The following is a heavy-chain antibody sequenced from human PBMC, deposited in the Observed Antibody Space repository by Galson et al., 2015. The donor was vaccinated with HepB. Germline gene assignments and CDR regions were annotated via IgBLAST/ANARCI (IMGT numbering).Heavy chain of an antibody. J-gene: IGHJ4*02. V-gene: IGHV1-2*02. D-gene: IGHD4-23*01. CDR2: INPNSGGT. CDR3: ARDLDYGGSGGY. CDR1: GYTFTGYY. Sequence: SVKVSCKASGYTFTGYYMHWVRQAPGQGLEWMGWINPNSGGTNYAQKFQGRVTMTRDTSISTAYMELSRLRSDDTAVCYCARDLDYGGSGGYWGQGTLVTVSS.